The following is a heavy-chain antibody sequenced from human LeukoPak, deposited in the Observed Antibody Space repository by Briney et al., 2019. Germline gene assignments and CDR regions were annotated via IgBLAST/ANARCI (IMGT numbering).Heavy chain of an antibody. Sequence: SETLSLTCTVSGGSISSGDYYWSWIRQPPGKGLEWIGYIYYSGSTYYNPSLKSRVTISVDTSKNQFSLKLSSVTAADTAVYYCAREGYCGGDCYLYNWFDPWGQGTLVTVSS. D-gene: IGHD2-21*02. CDR1: GGSISSGDYY. V-gene: IGHV4-30-4*01. CDR2: IYYSGST. J-gene: IGHJ5*02. CDR3: AREGYCGGDCYLYNWFDP.